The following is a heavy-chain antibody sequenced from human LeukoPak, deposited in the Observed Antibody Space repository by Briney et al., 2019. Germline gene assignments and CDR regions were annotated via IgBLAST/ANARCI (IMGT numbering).Heavy chain of an antibody. V-gene: IGHV4-39*07. J-gene: IGHJ5*02. CDR2: IYYSGTT. D-gene: IGHD2-21*02. CDR3: ARETDPFDP. Sequence: SSETLSLTCTVSGGSITNSSYYWGWIRQPPGKGLEWIGSIYYSGTTYYNPALQSRVTKSLDTSRNQFSLKLTSVFAADTAVYYCARETDPFDPWGQGTLVTVSS. CDR1: GGSITNSSYY.